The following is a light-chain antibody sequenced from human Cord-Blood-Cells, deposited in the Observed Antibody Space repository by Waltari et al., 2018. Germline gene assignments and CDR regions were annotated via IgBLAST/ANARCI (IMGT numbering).Light chain of an antibody. V-gene: IGLV2-14*01. Sequence: QSALTQPASVSGSPGQSITISCTGTSSAGGGYTYVFCYQQHPGKAPKLMIYDVSKRPSGVSNLFSGSKAGNTASLTISGLQAEDEADYYCSSYTSSSTWVFGGGTKLTVL. J-gene: IGLJ3*02. CDR3: SSYTSSSTWV. CDR2: DVS. CDR1: SSAGGGYTY.